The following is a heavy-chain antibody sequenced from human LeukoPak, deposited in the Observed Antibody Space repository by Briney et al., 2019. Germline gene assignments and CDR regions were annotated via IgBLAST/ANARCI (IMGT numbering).Heavy chain of an antibody. CDR1: GDTFTSCD. V-gene: IGHV1-8*01. CDR2: MNPNSGNA. D-gene: IGHD2-2*02. Sequence: ASVKVSCKASGDTFTSCDINWVRQAAGQGLEWMGWMNPNSGNAGYAQRFQGRVTMTRDTSINTAYLELSSLRSDDTAVYYCARGTPYCASASCYNYWGQGTLLTVSS. J-gene: IGHJ4*02. CDR3: ARGTPYCASASCYNY.